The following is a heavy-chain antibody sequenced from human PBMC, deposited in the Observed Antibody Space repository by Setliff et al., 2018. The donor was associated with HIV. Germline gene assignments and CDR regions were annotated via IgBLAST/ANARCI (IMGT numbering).Heavy chain of an antibody. V-gene: IGHV3-15*01. Sequence: PGGSLRLSCAASEFTFINTWMSWVRQAPGKGLEWVGRIKSKTDGGTTDYAAPVKGRFTISRDDSKNTLYLQMNSLKTEDTAVYYCTTSRSYSSSWEAFDYWGQGTLVTVSS. J-gene: IGHJ4*02. CDR2: IKSKTDGGTT. CDR3: TTSRSYSSSWEAFDY. CDR1: EFTFINTW. D-gene: IGHD6-13*01.